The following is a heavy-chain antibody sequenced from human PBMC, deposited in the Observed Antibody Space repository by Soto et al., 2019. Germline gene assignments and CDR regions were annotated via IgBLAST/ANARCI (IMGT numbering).Heavy chain of an antibody. D-gene: IGHD7-27*01. CDR2: IFDSGTT. CDR3: ARGPSGDKVHY. J-gene: IGHJ4*02. V-gene: IGHV4-30-4*01. Sequence: TLSLTCSVSGGSITSDYSCWSWIRQPPGEGLEWIGHIFDSGTTYTNPSLRSQVAISLDTSKNHFSLTLSSVTAADTAVYYCARGPSGDKVHYWGQGALVTVSS. CDR1: GGSITSDYSC.